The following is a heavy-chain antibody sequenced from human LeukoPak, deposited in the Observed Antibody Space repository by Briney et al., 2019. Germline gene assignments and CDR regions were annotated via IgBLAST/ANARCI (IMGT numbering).Heavy chain of an antibody. CDR2: FYYSGST. CDR3: ARDRRSYDSSGYSFAY. CDR1: GGSISSSSDY. J-gene: IGHJ4*02. Sequence: AETLSLTCTVSGGSISSSSDYWGWIRQPPGKGLEWIGSFYYSGSTYYNPSLERRVTLSVDTSKNQFSLKLSSVTAADTAVYYCARDRRSYDSSGYSFAYWGRGTLVTVSS. V-gene: IGHV4-39*07. D-gene: IGHD3-22*01.